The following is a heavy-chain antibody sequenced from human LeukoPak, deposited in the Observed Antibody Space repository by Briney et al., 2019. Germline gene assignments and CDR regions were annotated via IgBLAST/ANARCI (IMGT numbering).Heavy chain of an antibody. CDR2: IYYSGST. CDR1: GGSISSYY. D-gene: IGHD3-16*02. V-gene: IGHV4-59*01. J-gene: IGHJ2*01. Sequence: PSETLSLTCTVSGGSISSYYWSWIRQPPGKGLEWIGYIYYSGSTNYNPSLKSRVTISVDTSKNQFSLKLSSVTAADTAVYYCARDGHLRDYVWGSYPPFDLWGRGTLVTVSS. CDR3: ARDGHLRDYVWGSYPPFDL.